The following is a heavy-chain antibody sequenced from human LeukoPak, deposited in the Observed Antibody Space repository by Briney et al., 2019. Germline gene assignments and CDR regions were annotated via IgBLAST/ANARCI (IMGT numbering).Heavy chain of an antibody. Sequence: GGSLRLSCAASGFTFSIYAMGWVRQAPGKGLEWVSAISGRDSSTYSADSVKGRFTISRDDSKNTLYLQTNSLSAEDTAVYYCARVGPPSVVTMTFDFWGQGILVAVSS. D-gene: IGHD2-2*01. CDR3: ARVGPPSVVTMTFDF. V-gene: IGHV3-23*01. J-gene: IGHJ4*02. CDR1: GFTFSIYA. CDR2: ISGRDSST.